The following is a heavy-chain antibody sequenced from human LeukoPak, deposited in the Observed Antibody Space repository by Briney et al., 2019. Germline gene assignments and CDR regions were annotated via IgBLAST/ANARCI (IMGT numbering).Heavy chain of an antibody. D-gene: IGHD6-13*01. J-gene: IGHJ4*02. CDR1: GFTFSSYA. Sequence: GGSLRLSCAASGFTFSSYAMHWVRQAPGKGLEYVSAISSNGGSTYYANSVKGRFTISRDNSKNTLYLQMGSLRAEDMAVYYCASRIAAAGTYSFDYWGQGTLVTVSS. CDR2: ISSNGGST. V-gene: IGHV3-64*01. CDR3: ASRIAAAGTYSFDY.